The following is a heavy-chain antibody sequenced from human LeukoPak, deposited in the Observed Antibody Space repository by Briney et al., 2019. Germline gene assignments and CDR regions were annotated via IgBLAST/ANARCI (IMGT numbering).Heavy chain of an antibody. CDR1: GGTFNNFA. CDR3: ARVVVPAATPWFDP. V-gene: IGHV1-69*13. J-gene: IGHJ5*02. D-gene: IGHD2-2*01. Sequence: SVKVSCKASGGTFNNFAFSWVRQAPGQGLEWMGGTLPIFGTANYAQKFQGRVTITADESTSTAYMELSSLRSEDTAVYYCARVVVPAATPWFDPWGQGTLVTVSS. CDR2: TLPIFGTA.